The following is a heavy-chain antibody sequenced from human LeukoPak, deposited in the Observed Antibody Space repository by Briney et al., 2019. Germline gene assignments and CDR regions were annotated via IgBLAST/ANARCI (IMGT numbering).Heavy chain of an antibody. V-gene: IGHV3-30-3*01. J-gene: IGHJ4*02. D-gene: IGHD7-27*01. CDR1: GFTFYSYA. CDR2: ISYDGSNK. Sequence: GGSLRLSCAASGFTFYSYALHWVRQAPGKGLEWVAVISYDGSNKYYADSVKGRFTISRDNSKNTLYLQMNSLRAEDTAVYYCARGRPLTGDPRDYFDYWGQGALVTVSS. CDR3: ARGRPLTGDPRDYFDY.